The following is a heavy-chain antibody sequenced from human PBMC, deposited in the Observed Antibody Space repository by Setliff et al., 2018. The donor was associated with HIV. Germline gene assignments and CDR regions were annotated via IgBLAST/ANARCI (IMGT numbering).Heavy chain of an antibody. CDR3: ARDRTYYDILTGYYGLDY. CDR2: ISYDGNNK. CDR1: GFTFSSYA. J-gene: IGHJ4*02. Sequence: GGSLRLSCAASGFTFSSYAMHWVRQAPGKGLEWVAIISYDGNNKYYADSVKGRFTISRDNYKKTLYLQMKSLRAEDTAVYYCARDRTYYDILTGYYGLDYWGQGTLVTVSS. V-gene: IGHV3-30*01. D-gene: IGHD3-9*01.